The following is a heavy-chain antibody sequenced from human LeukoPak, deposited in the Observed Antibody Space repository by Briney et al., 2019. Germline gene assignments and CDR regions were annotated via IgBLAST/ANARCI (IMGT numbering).Heavy chain of an antibody. Sequence: SETLSLTCTVSGVSISGYYWSWVRQSPEKGLESIGFIYSTGSTSYNPSLRSRVTISIDTSQNQFYLRLTSVTAADTAVYYCARVSNVGATQNDAFDIWGQGTMVTVSS. CDR2: IYSTGST. V-gene: IGHV4-59*01. D-gene: IGHD1-26*01. CDR3: ARVSNVGATQNDAFDI. CDR1: GVSISGYY. J-gene: IGHJ3*02.